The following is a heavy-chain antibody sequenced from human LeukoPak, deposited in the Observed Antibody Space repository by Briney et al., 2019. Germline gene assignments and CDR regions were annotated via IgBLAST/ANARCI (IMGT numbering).Heavy chain of an antibody. V-gene: IGHV3-23*01. Sequence: PGGSLRLSCAASGFTFNNYAMSWVRQAPGKGLDWVSVISNSGTSTYYADAVKGRFTISRDNSGNTVYLQMDSLRAEDTAIYYCANNWGLDSWGQGTLVTVSS. CDR1: GFTFNNYA. D-gene: IGHD3-16*01. CDR3: ANNWGLDS. J-gene: IGHJ4*02. CDR2: ISNSGTST.